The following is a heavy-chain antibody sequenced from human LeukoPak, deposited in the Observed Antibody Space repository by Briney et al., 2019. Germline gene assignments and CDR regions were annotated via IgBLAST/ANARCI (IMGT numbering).Heavy chain of an antibody. D-gene: IGHD2-15*01. CDR2: IIPIFGTA. CDR3: ARDNGWQYCSGGSCYLLDY. J-gene: IGHJ4*02. V-gene: IGHV1-69*06. CDR1: GGTFSSSA. Sequence: SVKVSCKASGGTFSSSAISWVRQAPGQGLEWMGGIIPIFGTANYAQKFQGRVTITADKSTSTAYMEMSSLRSEDTAVYYCARDNGWQYCSGGSCYLLDYWGKGTLVTVSS.